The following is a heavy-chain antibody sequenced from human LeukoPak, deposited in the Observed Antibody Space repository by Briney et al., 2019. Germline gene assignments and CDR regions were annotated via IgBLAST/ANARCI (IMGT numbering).Heavy chain of an antibody. Sequence: GGSLRLSCAASGFTFSSYSMNWVRQAPGKGLEWVSSISSSSSYIYYADSVKGRFIISRDNAKNSLYLQMNSLRAEDTAVYYCARLPTVDTAMVFDYWGQGTLVTVSS. D-gene: IGHD5-18*01. CDR2: ISSSSSYI. CDR3: ARLPTVDTAMVFDY. J-gene: IGHJ4*02. V-gene: IGHV3-21*01. CDR1: GFTFSSYS.